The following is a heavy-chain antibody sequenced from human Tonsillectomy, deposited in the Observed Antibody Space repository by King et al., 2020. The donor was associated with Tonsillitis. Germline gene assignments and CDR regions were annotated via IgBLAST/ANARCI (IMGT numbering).Heavy chain of an antibody. CDR1: GGSISSSSYY. Sequence: MQLQESGPGLVKPSETLSLTCTVSGGSISSSSYYWGWIRQPLGKGLDWIGSIYYSGSTYYNPSLKSRVTISVDTSKNQFSLRLSSLTAADTAVYNCARHNGYCPGGSCPGRYFDYWGQGTLVTVSS. D-gene: IGHD2-15*01. V-gene: IGHV4-39*01. CDR3: ARHNGYCPGGSCPGRYFDY. J-gene: IGHJ4*02. CDR2: IYYSGST.